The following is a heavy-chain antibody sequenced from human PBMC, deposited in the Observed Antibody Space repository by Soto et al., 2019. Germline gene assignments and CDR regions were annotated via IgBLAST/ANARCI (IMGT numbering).Heavy chain of an antibody. D-gene: IGHD2-15*01. J-gene: IGHJ5*02. CDR3: ARGVRYCSGGSCAIPPKNWFDP. CDR1: GGSFSGYY. V-gene: IGHV4-34*01. Sequence: PSETLSLTCAVYGGSFSGYYWSWIRQPPGKRLEWIGEINHSGSTNYNPSLKSRVTISVDTSKNQFSLKLSSVTAADTAVYYCARGVRYCSGGSCAIPPKNWFDPWGQGTLVTVSS. CDR2: INHSGST.